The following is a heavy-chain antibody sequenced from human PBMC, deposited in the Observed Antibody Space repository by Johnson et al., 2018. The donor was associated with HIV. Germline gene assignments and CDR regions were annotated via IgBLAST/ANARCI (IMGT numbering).Heavy chain of an antibody. CDR2: ISYDGSNK. CDR1: GFTFSSYV. CDR3: ARLKEGAFDM. J-gene: IGHJ3*02. V-gene: IGHV3-30-3*01. Sequence: QVQLVESGGGVVQPGRSLRLSCAASGFTFSSYVMHWVRQAPGKGLEWVAVISYDGSNKYYADSVKGRFTISRDNSRTTLYLQMNSLRAEDTALYYCARLKEGAFDMWGQGTMVTVSS.